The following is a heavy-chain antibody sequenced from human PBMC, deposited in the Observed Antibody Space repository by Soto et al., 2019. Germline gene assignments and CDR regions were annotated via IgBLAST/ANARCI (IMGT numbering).Heavy chain of an antibody. CDR1: GGSFTGHF. D-gene: IGHD2-15*01. J-gene: IGHJ4*02. CDR3: ARAKFESTGWHQFDI. V-gene: IGHV4-34*01. CDR2: VSHSGNT. Sequence: SETLSLTCTVSGGSFTGHFWSWVRPPHGKGIEWIGEVSHSGNTKYYPSLRSRVTLPVDASKNQISLALTSVTAADTAVYYCARAKFESTGWHQFDIWGQGALVTVSS.